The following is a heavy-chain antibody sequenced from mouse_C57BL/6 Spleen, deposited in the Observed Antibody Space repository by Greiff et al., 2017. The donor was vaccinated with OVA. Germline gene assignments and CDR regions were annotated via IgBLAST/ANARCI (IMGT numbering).Heavy chain of an antibody. CDR3: ARGGDGSFDV. J-gene: IGHJ1*03. D-gene: IGHD3-3*01. Sequence: EVKVVESGGGLVKPGGSLKLSCAASGFTFSSYAMSWVRQTPEKKLEWVATISDGGSYTYYPATVKGRFTISRDNAKNNLYLQMSHLKSEETAMYYCARGGDGSFDVWGTGTTVTVSS. CDR1: GFTFSSYA. CDR2: ISDGGSYT. V-gene: IGHV5-4*03.